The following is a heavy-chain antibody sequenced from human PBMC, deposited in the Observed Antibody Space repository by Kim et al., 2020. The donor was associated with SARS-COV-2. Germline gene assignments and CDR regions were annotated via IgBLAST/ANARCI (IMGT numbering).Heavy chain of an antibody. D-gene: IGHD6-13*01. CDR1: GFTVSSNY. J-gene: IGHJ6*02. CDR3: ARDQAAAGILGGMDV. CDR2: IYSGGST. V-gene: IGHV3-53*01. Sequence: GGSLRLSCAASGFTVSSNYMSWVRQAPGKGLEWVSVIYSGGSTYYADSVKGRFTISRDNSKNTLYLQMNSLRAEDTAVYYCARDQAAAGILGGMDVWGQGTTVTVSS.